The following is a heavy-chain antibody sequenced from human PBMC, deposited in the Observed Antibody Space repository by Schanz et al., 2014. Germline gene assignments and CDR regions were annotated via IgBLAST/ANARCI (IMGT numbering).Heavy chain of an antibody. D-gene: IGHD3-10*01. CDR3: AKDQGSYGSGSYSYFDY. CDR2: IYSSGST. Sequence: EVQLLESGGGLVQPGGSLRLSCAASGFTFSNYAMSWVRQAPGKGLEWVSTIYSSGSTYYADSVRGRFTISRDNSKNNSKNTLYVQMNSLRAEDTAVYYCAKDQGSYGSGSYSYFDYWGQGTLATVSS. V-gene: IGHV3-23*05. CDR1: GFTFSNYA. J-gene: IGHJ4*02.